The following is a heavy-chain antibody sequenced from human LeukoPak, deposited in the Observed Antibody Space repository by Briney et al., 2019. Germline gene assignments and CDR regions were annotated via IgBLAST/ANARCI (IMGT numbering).Heavy chain of an antibody. CDR1: GFTFSSYG. V-gene: IGHV3-30*18. Sequence: GGSLRLSCAASGFTFSSYGMHWVRQAPGKGLEWVAVIPYDGSNKYYADSVKGRFTISRDNSKNTLYLQMNSLRAEDTAVYYCAKVGRGYSYGYFDYWGQGTLVTVSS. J-gene: IGHJ4*02. D-gene: IGHD5-18*01. CDR2: IPYDGSNK. CDR3: AKVGRGYSYGYFDY.